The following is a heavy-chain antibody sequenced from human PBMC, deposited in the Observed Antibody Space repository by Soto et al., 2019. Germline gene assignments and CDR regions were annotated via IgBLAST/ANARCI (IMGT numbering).Heavy chain of an antibody. V-gene: IGHV3-53*01. Sequence: GGSLRLSCAASGFTVSSNYMSWVRQAPGKGLEWVPVIYSGGSTYYADSVKGRFTISRDNSKNTLYLQMNSLRAEDTAVYYCASEVGSDAFDIWGQGTMVTVSS. CDR1: GFTVSSNY. D-gene: IGHD1-26*01. CDR3: ASEVGSDAFDI. J-gene: IGHJ3*02. CDR2: IYSGGST.